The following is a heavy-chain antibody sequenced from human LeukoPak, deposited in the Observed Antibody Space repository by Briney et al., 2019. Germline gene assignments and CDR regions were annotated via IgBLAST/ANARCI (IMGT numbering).Heavy chain of an antibody. J-gene: IGHJ4*02. CDR3: ARGDSYGYSFDY. V-gene: IGHV3-21*01. Sequence: GGSLRLSCAASGFTFRSYSMNWVRQAPGKGLGWVSSISSSSSYIYYADSVKGRFTISSDNAKNSLYLQMNSLRAEDTAVYYCARGDSYGYSFDYWGQGTLVTVSS. D-gene: IGHD5-18*01. CDR2: ISSSSSYI. CDR1: GFTFRSYS.